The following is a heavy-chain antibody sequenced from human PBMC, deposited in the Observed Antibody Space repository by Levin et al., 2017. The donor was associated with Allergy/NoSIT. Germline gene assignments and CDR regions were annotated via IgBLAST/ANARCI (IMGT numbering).Heavy chain of an antibody. V-gene: IGHV1-24*01. CDR1: GYTLTELS. D-gene: IGHD2-15*01. Sequence: PRASVKVSCKVSGYTLTELSMHWVRQAPGKGLEWMGGFDPEDGETIYAQKFQGRVTMTEDTSTDTAYMELSSLRSEDTAVYYCATGSLYCSGGSCYSGIDYWGQGTLVTVSS. CDR3: ATGSLYCSGGSCYSGIDY. J-gene: IGHJ4*02. CDR2: FDPEDGET.